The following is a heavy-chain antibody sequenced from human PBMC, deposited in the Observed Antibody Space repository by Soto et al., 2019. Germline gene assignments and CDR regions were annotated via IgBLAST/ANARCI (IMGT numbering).Heavy chain of an antibody. Sequence: ASVKVSCKASGYTFTSYAMHWVRQAPGQRLEWMGWINAGNGNTKYSQKFQGRVTITRDTSASTAYMELSSLRSEDTAVYYCARVPYYDFWSGKTKPVGYWGQGTLVNVSS. V-gene: IGHV1-3*01. D-gene: IGHD3-3*01. CDR1: GYTFTSYA. J-gene: IGHJ4*02. CDR2: INAGNGNT. CDR3: ARVPYYDFWSGKTKPVGY.